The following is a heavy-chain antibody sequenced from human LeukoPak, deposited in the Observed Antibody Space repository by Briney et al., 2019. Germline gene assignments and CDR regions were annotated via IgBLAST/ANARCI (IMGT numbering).Heavy chain of an antibody. J-gene: IGHJ4*02. V-gene: IGHV1-69*04. CDR2: IIPILGIA. CDR1: GGTFSSYA. Sequence: ASVKVSCKASGGTFSSYAISWVRQAPGQGLEWMGRIIPILGIANYAQKFQGRVTITADKSTSTAYMELSSLRSEDTAVYYCASPRHFEYGGNDDPPDYWGQGTLVTVSS. D-gene: IGHD4-23*01. CDR3: ASPRHFEYGGNDDPPDY.